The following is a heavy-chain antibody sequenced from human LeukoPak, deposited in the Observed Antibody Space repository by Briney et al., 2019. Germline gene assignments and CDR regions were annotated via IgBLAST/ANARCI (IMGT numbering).Heavy chain of an antibody. D-gene: IGHD1-26*01. J-gene: IGHJ4*02. V-gene: IGHV3-23*01. Sequence: PGGSLRLSCAASGLTFGTYAMSWVRQAPGKGLEWVSAVSGSGGSTYYADSVKGRFTISRDNSKNTLYLQMNSLRAEDTAIYYCAKEYTGTFSPFPSYFDNWGQGTLVTVSS. CDR3: AKEYTGTFSPFPSYFDN. CDR2: VSGSGGST. CDR1: GLTFGTYA.